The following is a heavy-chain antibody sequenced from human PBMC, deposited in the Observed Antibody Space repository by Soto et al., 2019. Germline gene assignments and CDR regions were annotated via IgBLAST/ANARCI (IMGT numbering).Heavy chain of an antibody. CDR2: RFYRSRWYS. V-gene: IGHV6-1*01. D-gene: IGHD2-21*01. J-gene: IGHJ4*02. CDR3: HPHIDFCX. CDR1: GDSGSSNSAG. Sequence: LQSLSLTCAISGDSGSSNSAGWNWIGQSPSRGLECLGRRFYRSRWYSEYAVSVKGRITVSPDKSRNQISLQLNSVTPDDTAVYFCHPHIDFCXWGRGTQVTVSX.